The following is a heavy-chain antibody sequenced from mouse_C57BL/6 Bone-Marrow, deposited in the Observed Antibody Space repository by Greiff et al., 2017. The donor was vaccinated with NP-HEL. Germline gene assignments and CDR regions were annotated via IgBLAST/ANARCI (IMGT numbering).Heavy chain of an antibody. CDR3: TPYYYGPFGY. Sequence: EVQLQQSGAELVRPGASVKLSCTASGFNIKDDYMHWVKQRPEQGLEWIGWIDPENGDTEYASKFQGKATITADTSSNTAYLQISSLTSEDTAVYYCTPYYYGPFGYWGQGTTLPVTA. CDR2: IDPENGDT. J-gene: IGHJ2*01. D-gene: IGHD1-1*01. V-gene: IGHV14-4*01. CDR1: GFNIKDDY.